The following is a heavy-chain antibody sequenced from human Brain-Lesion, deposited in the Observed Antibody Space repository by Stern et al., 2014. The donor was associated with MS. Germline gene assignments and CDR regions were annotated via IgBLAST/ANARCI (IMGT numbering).Heavy chain of an antibody. Sequence: VQLVESDPGLVKPSQTLSLTCTVSDDSINSDIYYWSWIRQPPGKGLEWIGYIYYSGSSYYNPSLKSRVTMSLDTSKNQFSLRLGSVTAADTAVYYCARVTGDGFGHGYSSFYGLDVWGQGTTVTVSS. CDR2: IYYSGSS. J-gene: IGHJ6*02. CDR1: DDSINSDIYY. CDR3: ARVTGDGFGHGYSSFYGLDV. D-gene: IGHD1-20*01. V-gene: IGHV4-30-4*01.